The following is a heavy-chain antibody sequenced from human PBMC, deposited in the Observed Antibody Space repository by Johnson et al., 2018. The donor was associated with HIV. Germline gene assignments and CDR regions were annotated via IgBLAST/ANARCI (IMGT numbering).Heavy chain of an antibody. Sequence: EKLVESGGGLVQPGGSLRLSCATSGFTFSSYWMSWVRQAPGKGLDWVANIQQDGGEKYYVDSVKGRFTISRDNAKNSLYLQMNSLRAEDTAVYYCARGPSQLYWPDVAFDIWGQGTTVTVSS. D-gene: IGHD2-8*02. CDR1: GFTFSSYW. CDR3: ARGPSQLYWPDVAFDI. CDR2: IQQDGGEK. J-gene: IGHJ3*02. V-gene: IGHV3-7*05.